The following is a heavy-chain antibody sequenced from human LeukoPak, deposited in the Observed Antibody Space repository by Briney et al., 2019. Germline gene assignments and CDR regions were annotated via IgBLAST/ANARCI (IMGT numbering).Heavy chain of an antibody. J-gene: IGHJ4*02. CDR1: GFTFSSYG. V-gene: IGHV3-30*18. D-gene: IGHD6-19*01. CDR3: AKDLGYSSGWPFDY. CDR2: ISYDGSNK. Sequence: GGSLRLSCAASGFTFSSYGMHWVRQAPGKGLEWVAVISYDGSNKYYADSVKGRLTISRDNSKNTLYLQMNSLRAEDTAVYYCAKDLGYSSGWPFDYWGQGTLVTVSS.